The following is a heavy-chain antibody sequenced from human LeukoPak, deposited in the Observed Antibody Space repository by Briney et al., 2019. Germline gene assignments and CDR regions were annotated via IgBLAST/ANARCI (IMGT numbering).Heavy chain of an antibody. CDR1: GGTFSSHT. CDR2: IIPIFGTA. D-gene: IGHD4-23*01. J-gene: IGHJ4*02. V-gene: IGHV1-69*13. CDR3: ARGWLAETMVVTPYNY. Sequence: GASVKVSCEASGGTFSSHTINWVRQAPGQGLEWMGGIIPIFGTANYAQKFQGRVTITAVESTSTAYMEVSSLRSEDTAVYYCARGWLAETMVVTPYNYWGQGTLVTVSS.